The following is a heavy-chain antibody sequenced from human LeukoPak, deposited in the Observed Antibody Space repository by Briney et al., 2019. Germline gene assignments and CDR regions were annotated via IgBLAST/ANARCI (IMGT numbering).Heavy chain of an antibody. J-gene: IGHJ4*02. V-gene: IGHV3-48*02. CDR3: ARDHDWAFDL. Sequence: GGSLRLSCEGSGFPFASYVMSWVHQAPGKGLEWIAYINHDAEMIFYPDFVKGRFTISRDNAKKSLYLQMNALRYEDTAIYYCARDHDWAFDLWGQGTLVTVSS. CDR2: INHDAEMI. CDR1: GFPFASYV. D-gene: IGHD3-9*01.